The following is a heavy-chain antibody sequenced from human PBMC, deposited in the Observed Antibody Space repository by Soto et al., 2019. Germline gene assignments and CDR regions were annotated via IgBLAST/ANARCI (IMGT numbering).Heavy chain of an antibody. J-gene: IGHJ6*02. CDR3: AKDLAARPGYYYYYGMDV. CDR2: ITDTGGDA. CDR1: GITFGSRA. D-gene: IGHD6-6*01. Sequence: PGGSLRLSCVASGITFGSRAMSWVRQAPGEGLEWVSTITDTGGDAKYADSVRGRFAISRDNSKNTLYLQMSTLRAEDSAIYYCAKDLAARPGYYYYYGMDVWGQGTTVTVSS. V-gene: IGHV3-23*01.